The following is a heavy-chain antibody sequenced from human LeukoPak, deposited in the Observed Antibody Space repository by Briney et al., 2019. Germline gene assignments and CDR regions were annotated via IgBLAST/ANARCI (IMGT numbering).Heavy chain of an antibody. Sequence: PSQTLSLTCTVSGGSISSGGYYWSWIPQHPGKGPEWIGYIHHGGSTYYNPSLKSRVSISVDTSMNQFSLNLTSVTAADTAIYFCARVVGDYFDYWGQGTLVTVSS. J-gene: IGHJ4*02. V-gene: IGHV4-31*03. CDR1: GGSISSGGYY. CDR2: IHHGGST. CDR3: ARVVGDYFDY. D-gene: IGHD1-26*01.